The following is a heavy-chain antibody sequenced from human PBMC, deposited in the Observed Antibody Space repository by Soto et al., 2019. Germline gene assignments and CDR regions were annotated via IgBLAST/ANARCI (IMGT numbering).Heavy chain of an antibody. CDR3: GRVVEGATRHTDFDS. J-gene: IGHJ5*01. D-gene: IGHD2-15*01. CDR1: GVSIHNSHSF. Sequence: PSETLSLTCAVSGVSIHNSHSFWGWIRQPPGKGLEFIGSVYYSGGANYNSSLKSRVTVSIDTSNNQFSLRVNSVTAADTAVYYCGRVVEGATRHTDFDSWGQGILVTVSS. V-gene: IGHV4-39*01. CDR2: VYYSGGA.